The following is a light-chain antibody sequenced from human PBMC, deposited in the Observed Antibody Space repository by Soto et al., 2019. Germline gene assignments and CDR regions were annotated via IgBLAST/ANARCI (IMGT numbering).Light chain of an antibody. J-gene: IGLJ2*01. CDR3: MVSHGAGVV. Sequence: QAVVTQEPSLTVSPGGTVTLTCGSSTGALTSGHYPYWFQQKPGQAPKRLIYDTYNKQSWTPARFSGSLLGGKAALTLSRAQPEDEAEYFCMVSHGAGVVFGGATKLTVL. CDR2: DTY. CDR1: TGALTSGHY. V-gene: IGLV7-46*01.